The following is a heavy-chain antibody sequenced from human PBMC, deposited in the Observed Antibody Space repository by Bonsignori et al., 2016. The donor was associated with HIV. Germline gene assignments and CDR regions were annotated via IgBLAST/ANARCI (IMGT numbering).Heavy chain of an antibody. CDR2: INPYSGGT. D-gene: IGHD2-21*01. V-gene: IGHV1-2*02. J-gene: IGHJ4*02. CDR3: AKARVAIVAVIASHFDY. Sequence: WVRQAPGQGLEWMGWINPYSGGTNYAQKFQGRVTMTRDTSISTVYMELSRLRSDDTAVYYCAKARVAIVAVIASHFDYWGQGTLVTVSS.